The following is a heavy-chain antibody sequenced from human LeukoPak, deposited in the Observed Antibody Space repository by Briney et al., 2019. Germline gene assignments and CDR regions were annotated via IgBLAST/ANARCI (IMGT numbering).Heavy chain of an antibody. CDR1: GFTFTNYA. CDR2: ITSSGGST. Sequence: GGSLRLSCAASGFTFTNYAMSWVRQAPGKGLVWVSTITSSGGSTYYADSVKGRFTISRDSSKNTLYLQLDSLRAEDTAVYYCAKDRGKASPGRYYFDYWGQGTLVTVSS. V-gene: IGHV3-23*01. D-gene: IGHD3-16*01. J-gene: IGHJ4*02. CDR3: AKDRGKASPGRYYFDY.